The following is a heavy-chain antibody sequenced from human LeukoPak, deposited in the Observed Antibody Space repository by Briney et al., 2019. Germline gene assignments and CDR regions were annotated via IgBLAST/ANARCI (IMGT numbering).Heavy chain of an antibody. Sequence: SETLSLTCNVSGFSLTIGYFWGWIRQPPGKGLEWIGSIFHSGSTYFNPSLKSRVTISVDTSKNQFSLKLSSVTAADTAVYYCARDDYGGNSPYFDYWGQGTLVTVSS. D-gene: IGHD4-23*01. J-gene: IGHJ4*02. CDR2: IFHSGST. CDR3: ARDDYGGNSPYFDY. CDR1: GFSLTIGYF. V-gene: IGHV4-38-2*02.